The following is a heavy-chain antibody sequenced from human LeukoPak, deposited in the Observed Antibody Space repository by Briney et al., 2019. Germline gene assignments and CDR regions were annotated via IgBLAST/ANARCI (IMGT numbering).Heavy chain of an antibody. CDR1: GYTFTSYY. CDR2: INPSGGST. Sequence: ASVKVSCKASGYTFTSYYMHWVRQAPGQGLEWMGIINPSGGSTSYAQKFQGRVTVTRDTSTSTVYMELSSLRSEDTAVYYCARDGLAYCGGDCYSPSDYWGQGTLVTVSS. D-gene: IGHD2-21*02. V-gene: IGHV1-46*01. CDR3: ARDGLAYCGGDCYSPSDY. J-gene: IGHJ4*02.